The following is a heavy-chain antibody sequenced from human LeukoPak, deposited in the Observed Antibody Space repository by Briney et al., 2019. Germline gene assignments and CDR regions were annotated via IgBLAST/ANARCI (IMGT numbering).Heavy chain of an antibody. D-gene: IGHD3-16*02. J-gene: IGHJ4*02. Sequence: GGSLRLSCAASGFTFSNYGFHWVRQTPGKGLEWVAVISYDGSDKYYADSVKGRFTISRDNSKNTLYLQMNSLRAEDTAVYYCVKGYTDFDYWGQGTLVTVSS. CDR1: GFTFSNYG. CDR3: VKGYTDFDY. V-gene: IGHV3-30*18. CDR2: ISYDGSDK.